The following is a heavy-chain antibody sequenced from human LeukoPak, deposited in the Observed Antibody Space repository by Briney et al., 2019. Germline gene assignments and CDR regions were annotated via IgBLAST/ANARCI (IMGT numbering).Heavy chain of an antibody. CDR1: GGSFSGYY. Sequence: KPSETLSLTCAVYGGSFSGYYWSWIRQPPGKGLEWIGEIHHSGSTNYNPSLKSRVTISVDTSKNQFSLKLSSVTAADTAVYYCAAADTVDYWGQGTLVTVSS. CDR3: AAADTVDY. D-gene: IGHD6-13*01. CDR2: IHHSGST. J-gene: IGHJ4*02. V-gene: IGHV4-34*01.